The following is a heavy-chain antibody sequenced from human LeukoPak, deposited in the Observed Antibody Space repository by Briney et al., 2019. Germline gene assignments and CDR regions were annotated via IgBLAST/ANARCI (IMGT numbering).Heavy chain of an antibody. Sequence: ASVKVPCKASGYTFTSYDINWVRQATGQGLEWMGWMNPNSGNTGYAQKFQGRVTMTRNTSISTAYMELSSLRSEDTAVYYCARVWYYDILTGSAGDAFDIWGQGTMVTVSS. V-gene: IGHV1-8*01. CDR1: GYTFTSYD. D-gene: IGHD3-9*01. CDR2: MNPNSGNT. J-gene: IGHJ3*02. CDR3: ARVWYYDILTGSAGDAFDI.